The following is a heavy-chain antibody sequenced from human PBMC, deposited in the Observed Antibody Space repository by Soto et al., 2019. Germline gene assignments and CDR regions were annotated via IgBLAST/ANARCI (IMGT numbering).Heavy chain of an antibody. CDR2: MNPFSGNA. CDR3: TRGQGNH. V-gene: IGHV1-8*01. CDR1: GYTFTSYD. Sequence: QVQLVQSGAEVKKPGASVRVSCKASGYTFTSYDLYWVRQATGQGLEWMGWMNPFSGNAVYTQKFQDRVTMTRDTSIHTAYMEMSGLRSEDTAVYYCTRGQGNHWGQGALVTVSS. J-gene: IGHJ4*02.